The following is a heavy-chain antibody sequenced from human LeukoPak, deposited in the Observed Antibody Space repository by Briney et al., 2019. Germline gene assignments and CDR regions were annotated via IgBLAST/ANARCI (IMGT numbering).Heavy chain of an antibody. CDR1: GFSFTNAW. CDR3: AKQIAAAGYNYFDY. Sequence: PGGSLRLSCVASGFSFTNAWMSWVRQAPGKGLEWVSAISGSGGSTYYADSVKGRFTISRDNSKNTLYLQMNSLRAEDTAVYYCAKQIAAAGYNYFDYWGQGTLVTVSS. CDR2: ISGSGGST. D-gene: IGHD6-13*01. V-gene: IGHV3-23*01. J-gene: IGHJ4*02.